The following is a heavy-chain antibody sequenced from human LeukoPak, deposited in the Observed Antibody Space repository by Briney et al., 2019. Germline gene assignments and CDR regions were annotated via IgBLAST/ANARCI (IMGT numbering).Heavy chain of an antibody. CDR3: GRSGPLAHSSMRGFGY. D-gene: IGHD3-10*01. J-gene: IGHJ4*02. V-gene: IGHV3-33*01. Sequence: PGGSLRLSCGASGFTFRNYGMHWVRQAPGKGLEWVAIIWYDGSKKYYADSVKGRFTISRDNSKNTLYLQMNSLRVEDTAVYYCGRSGPLAHSSMRGFGYWGQGTLVVASS. CDR1: GFTFRNYG. CDR2: IWYDGSKK.